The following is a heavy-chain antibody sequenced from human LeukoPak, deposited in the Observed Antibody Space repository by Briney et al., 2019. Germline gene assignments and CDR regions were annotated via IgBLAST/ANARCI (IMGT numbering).Heavy chain of an antibody. V-gene: IGHV4-34*01. Sequence: ASETLSLTCAVYGGSFSGYYLSWIRQPPGKGLEWIGEINHSGSTNYNPSLKSRVTISVDTSKNQFSLKLSSVTAADTAVYYCARGINARGWFDPWGQGTLVTVSS. CDR3: ARGINARGWFDP. J-gene: IGHJ5*02. CDR2: INHSGST. CDR1: GGSFSGYY.